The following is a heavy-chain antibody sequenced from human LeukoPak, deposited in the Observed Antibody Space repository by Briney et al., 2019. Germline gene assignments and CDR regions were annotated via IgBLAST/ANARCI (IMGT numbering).Heavy chain of an antibody. D-gene: IGHD3-22*01. V-gene: IGHV3-11*01. Sequence: PGGSLRLSCAASGFTFSDYYMSWFRQAPGKGLEWVSYISGSDGTRPYADSVKGRFTISRDNPENSLYLQMNSLRAEDTALYYCAKDHDDSTLEYFQHWGQGTLVTVSS. CDR1: GFTFSDYY. J-gene: IGHJ1*01. CDR3: AKDHDDSTLEYFQH. CDR2: ISGSDGTR.